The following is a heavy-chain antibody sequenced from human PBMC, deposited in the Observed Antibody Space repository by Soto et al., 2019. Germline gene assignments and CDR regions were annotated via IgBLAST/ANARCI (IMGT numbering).Heavy chain of an antibody. V-gene: IGHV1-18*01. CDR3: XXXXXXXXXXXI. CDR1: GYTFTSYG. Sequence: QVQLVQSGAEVKKPGASVKVACKASGYTFTSYGISWVRQAPGQGLEWMGWISAYNGNTNYAQKPQGRVTMIKDTSTSTAYMDLRSLRSDDTXXXXXXXXXXXXXXXXIWGQGTMVTVSS. CDR2: ISAYNGNT. J-gene: IGHJ3*02.